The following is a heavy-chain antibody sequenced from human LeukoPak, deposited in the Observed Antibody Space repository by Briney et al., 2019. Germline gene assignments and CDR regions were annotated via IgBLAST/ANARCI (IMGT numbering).Heavy chain of an antibody. D-gene: IGHD6-19*01. V-gene: IGHV3-74*01. CDR3: AGTGSSGPRPKYFDY. CDR1: GFTFSSYW. J-gene: IGHJ4*02. CDR2: INSDGTST. Sequence: GGSVRLSCAASGFTFSSYWMHWVRQTPGKGLLWVSRINSDGTSTGYADSVKGRFTISRDNAKNSLYLQMNSLRAEDTALYYCAGTGSSGPRPKYFDYRGQGTLVTVSS.